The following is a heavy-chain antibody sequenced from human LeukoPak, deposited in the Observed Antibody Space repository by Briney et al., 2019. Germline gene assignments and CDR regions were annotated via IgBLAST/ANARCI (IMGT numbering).Heavy chain of an antibody. CDR1: GFTVSDYG. J-gene: IGHJ6*02. CDR2: MSNYGGNQ. Sequence: GGSLRLSCAASGFTVSDYGIHWVRQAPGKGLEWVAAMSNYGGNQYYAASIKGRVAVSRDDSKNTLFLQMSNVSVEDTAIYYCAKETLRRPFYYGLDVWGHGTTVTVSS. CDR3: AKETLRRPFYYGLDV. V-gene: IGHV3-30*18.